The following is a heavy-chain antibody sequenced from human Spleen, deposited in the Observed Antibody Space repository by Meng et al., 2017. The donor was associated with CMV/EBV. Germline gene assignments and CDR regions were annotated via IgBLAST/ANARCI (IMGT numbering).Heavy chain of an antibody. J-gene: IGHJ5*02. CDR3: ARGLCTGGECPLDP. D-gene: IGHD2-8*02. V-gene: IGHV1-46*01. Sequence: ASGYTLTSYYIHWVRQAPGQGLEWVGTIIPSNSDTSHAQKFQGRVTMTRDTSTSTVHMELSSLRSEDTATYYCARGLCTGGECPLDPWGQGTLVTVSS. CDR2: IIPSNSDT. CDR1: GYTLTSYY.